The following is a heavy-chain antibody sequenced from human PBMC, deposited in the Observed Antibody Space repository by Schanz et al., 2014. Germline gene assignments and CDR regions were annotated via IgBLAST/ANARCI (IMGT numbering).Heavy chain of an antibody. CDR3: AKDVDFWSGYYLDY. CDR1: GFTFSDYY. D-gene: IGHD3-3*01. CDR2: ISSSGSTI. V-gene: IGHV3-11*04. Sequence: QVQLVESGGGVVQPGRSLRLSCAASGFTFSDYYMTWMRQAPGKGLEWISYISSSGSTIYYADSVKGRFTISRDNSKNTLYLQMNSLRSEDTAVYYCAKDVDFWSGYYLDYWGQGTLVTVSS. J-gene: IGHJ4*02.